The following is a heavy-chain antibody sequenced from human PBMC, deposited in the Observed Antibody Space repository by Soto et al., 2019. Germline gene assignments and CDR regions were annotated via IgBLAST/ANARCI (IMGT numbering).Heavy chain of an antibody. CDR3: ARDGYSYGARGIYGMDV. D-gene: IGHD5-18*01. V-gene: IGHV1-46*01. J-gene: IGHJ6*02. CDR1: GYTFTSYY. Sequence: QVQLVQSGAEVKKPGASMKVSCKASGYTFTSYYMHWLRQAPGQGLEWMGIINPSCGSPSYAPKFQGRVTMTRDMSTSTVYMELSSLRSEDTAVYYGARDGYSYGARGIYGMDVWGQGTTVTVSS. CDR2: INPSCGSP.